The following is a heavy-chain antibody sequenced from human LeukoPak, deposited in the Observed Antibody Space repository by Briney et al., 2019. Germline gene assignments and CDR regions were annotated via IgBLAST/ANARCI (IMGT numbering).Heavy chain of an antibody. CDR1: GFTFSSAA. Sequence: VGSLRLSSAASGFTFSSAAMSWVRQAPGKGLEWVSGISGSGGRTDYAESVKGRFTISRDNSKNTLYLQMTRLRAEDTAVYYCAKVLAGTTFDYFDYWGQGTLVTVSS. J-gene: IGHJ4*02. CDR2: ISGSGGRT. CDR3: AKVLAGTTFDYFDY. V-gene: IGHV3-23*01. D-gene: IGHD1-7*01.